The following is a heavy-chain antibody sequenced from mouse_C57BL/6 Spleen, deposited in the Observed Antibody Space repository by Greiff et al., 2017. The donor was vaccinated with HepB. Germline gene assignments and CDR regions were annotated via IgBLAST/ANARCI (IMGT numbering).Heavy chain of an antibody. CDR3: ARDEGWCDY. J-gene: IGHJ2*01. D-gene: IGHD1-1*02. CDR2: ISYDGSN. CDR1: GYSITSGYY. V-gene: IGHV3-6*01. Sequence: EVKLQESGPGLVKPSQSLSLTCSVTGYSITSGYYWNWIRQSPGNKLEWMGNISYDGSNNYNPSLKNRRAITHDTPNNQFFLKLNSVTTEDTATCYCARDEGWCDYWGQGTTLSVS.